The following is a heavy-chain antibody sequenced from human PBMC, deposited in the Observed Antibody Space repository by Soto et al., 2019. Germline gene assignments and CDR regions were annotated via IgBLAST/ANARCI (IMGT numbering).Heavy chain of an antibody. V-gene: IGHV3-11*01. CDR2: ISSSGSTI. CDR3: ARDPCSGGSCYPALDAFDI. Sequence: QVQLVESGGGLVKPGGSLRLSCAASGFTFSDYYMSWIRQAPGKGLEWVSYISSSGSTIYYADSVKGRFTISRDNAKNSPYLQMNSLRTEDTAVYYCARDPCSGGSCYPALDAFDIWGQGTMVTVSS. CDR1: GFTFSDYY. D-gene: IGHD2-15*01. J-gene: IGHJ3*02.